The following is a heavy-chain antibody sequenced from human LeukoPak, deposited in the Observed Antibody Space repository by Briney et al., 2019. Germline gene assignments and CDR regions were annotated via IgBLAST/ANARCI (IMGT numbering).Heavy chain of an antibody. V-gene: IGHV1-69*05. CDR1: GGTFISYA. Sequence: GASVKVSCKASGGTFISYAISWVRQAPGQGLEWMGGIIPIFGTANYAQKFQGRVTITTDESTSTAYMELSSLRSEDTAVYYCARGRLSEQLEAEASDFDYWGQGTLVTVSS. D-gene: IGHD6-6*01. J-gene: IGHJ4*02. CDR2: IIPIFGTA. CDR3: ARGRLSEQLEAEASDFDY.